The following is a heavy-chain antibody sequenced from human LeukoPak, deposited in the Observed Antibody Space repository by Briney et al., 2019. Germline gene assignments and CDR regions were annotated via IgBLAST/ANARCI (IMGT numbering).Heavy chain of an antibody. J-gene: IGHJ4*02. V-gene: IGHV1-8*03. CDR3: ARAGRGSIDY. CDR1: GYTFTNYG. Sequence: ASVKVSCKASGYTFTNYGISWVRQAPGQGLEWMGWMNPNSGNTGYAQKFQGRVTITRNTSISTAYMELSSLRSEDTAVYYCARAGRGSIDYWGQGTLVTVSS. CDR2: MNPNSGNT. D-gene: IGHD3-10*01.